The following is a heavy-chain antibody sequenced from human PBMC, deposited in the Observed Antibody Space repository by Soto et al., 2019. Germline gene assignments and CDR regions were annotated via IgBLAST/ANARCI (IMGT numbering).Heavy chain of an antibody. CDR2: INPSGGST. J-gene: IGHJ4*02. Sequence: GASVEVSSKASGYAFTSCSRRWVRQAPGQGLEWMGIINPSGGSTSYAQKFQGRVTMTRDTSTSTVYMELSNLRSEDTAVYYCARGRWELLYYYSSYWRQRSLVTVSS. CDR3: ARGRWELLYYYSSY. D-gene: IGHD1-26*01. V-gene: IGHV1-46*01. CDR1: GYAFTSCS.